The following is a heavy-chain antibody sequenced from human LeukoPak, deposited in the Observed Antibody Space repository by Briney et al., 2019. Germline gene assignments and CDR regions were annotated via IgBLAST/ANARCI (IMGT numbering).Heavy chain of an antibody. CDR2: IYTSGST. J-gene: IGHJ3*02. CDR3: ARDGGSYYDNAFDI. V-gene: IGHV4-61*02. CDR1: GGSISSGSYY. Sequence: SETLSLTCTVSGGSISSGSYYWSWIRQPAGKGLEWIGRIYTSGSTNYNPSLKSRVTISVDTSKNQFSLKLSSVTAADTAVYDCARDGGSYYDNAFDIWGQGTMVTVSS. D-gene: IGHD1-26*01.